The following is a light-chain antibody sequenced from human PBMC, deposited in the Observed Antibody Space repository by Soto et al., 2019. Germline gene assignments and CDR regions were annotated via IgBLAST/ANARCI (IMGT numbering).Light chain of an antibody. V-gene: IGKV1-27*01. CDR1: QSINTN. CDR3: QSYDSAPIT. J-gene: IGKJ3*01. CDR2: EAS. Sequence: DLQMTQSPSSLSASPGDRATLTCRANQSINTNLAWYQQRPGRAPKLLIYEASTLQSGVPPCFSGTGAGTYFTLTISSLQPEDVGTYFCQSYDSAPITFGPGTKVDLK.